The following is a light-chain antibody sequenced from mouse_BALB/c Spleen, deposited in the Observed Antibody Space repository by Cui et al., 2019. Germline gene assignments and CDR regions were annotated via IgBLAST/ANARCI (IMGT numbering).Light chain of an antibody. Sequence: DFQITQSPSSLAASPGATTTINCRASRSISKYLAWYQEKPGKTNKLLIYSGSTLQAGIPSWFSGSGSGTDFTLTISSLGPEDFAMYYCQQHNEYPLTFGAGTKLELK. CDR1: RSISKY. J-gene: IGKJ5*01. CDR3: QQHNEYPLT. CDR2: SGS. V-gene: IGKV16-104*01.